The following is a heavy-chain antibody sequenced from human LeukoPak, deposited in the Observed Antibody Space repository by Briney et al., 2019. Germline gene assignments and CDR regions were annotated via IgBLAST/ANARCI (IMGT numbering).Heavy chain of an antibody. CDR1: GGTFSSYA. Sequence: SSVKVSCKASGGTFSSYAISWVRQAPRQGLEWMGGIIPIFGTANYAQKFQGRVTITTDESTSTAYMELSSLRSEDTAVYYCARPNYYDSSGSMEYDAFDIWGQGTMVTVSS. CDR3: ARPNYYDSSGSMEYDAFDI. CDR2: IIPIFGTA. J-gene: IGHJ3*02. D-gene: IGHD3-22*01. V-gene: IGHV1-69*05.